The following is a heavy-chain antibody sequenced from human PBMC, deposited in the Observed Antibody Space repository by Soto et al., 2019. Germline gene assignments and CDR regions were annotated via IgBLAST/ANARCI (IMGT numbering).Heavy chain of an antibody. Sequence: QVQLVESGGGVVQPGRSLRLSCAASGFTFSSYAMHWVRQAPGKGLEWVAVISYDGSNKYYADSVKGRFTISRDNSKNPLYLQMNSRRAEDTAVYYCARAGHYYDSSGYYRGVGYWGQGTLVTVSS. CDR3: ARAGHYYDSSGYYRGVGY. CDR1: GFTFSSYA. CDR2: ISYDGSNK. V-gene: IGHV3-30-3*01. D-gene: IGHD3-22*01. J-gene: IGHJ4*02.